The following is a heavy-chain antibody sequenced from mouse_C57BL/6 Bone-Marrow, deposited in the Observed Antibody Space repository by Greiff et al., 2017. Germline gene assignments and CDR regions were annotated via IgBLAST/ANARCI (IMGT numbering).Heavy chain of an antibody. CDR3: SRKLYLNAMDY. V-gene: IGHV1-50*01. D-gene: IGHD2-1*01. J-gene: IGHJ4*01. CDR1: GYTFTSYW. Sequence: QVQLKQPGAELVKPGASVKLSCKASGYTFTSYWMQWVKQRPGQGLEWIGEIDPSDSYTNYNQKFKGKATLTVDTSSSTAYMQLSSLTSEDSAVYYCSRKLYLNAMDYWGQGTSVTVSS. CDR2: IDPSDSYT.